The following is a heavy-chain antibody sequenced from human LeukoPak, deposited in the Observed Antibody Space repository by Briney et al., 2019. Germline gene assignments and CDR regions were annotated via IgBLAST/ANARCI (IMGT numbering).Heavy chain of an antibody. CDR2: VSGSGRST. CDR3: AKSNGYRVYNWFDP. V-gene: IGHV3-23*01. CDR1: GFSFSNYA. Sequence: GGSLRLSCAASGFSFSNYAMGWVRQAPGKGLEWVSSVSGSGRSTYYADSVKGRFTISRDNSTNTVYLQMSSLGAEDTAVYYCAKSNGYRVYNWFDPWGQGTLVTVSS. D-gene: IGHD6-13*01. J-gene: IGHJ5*02.